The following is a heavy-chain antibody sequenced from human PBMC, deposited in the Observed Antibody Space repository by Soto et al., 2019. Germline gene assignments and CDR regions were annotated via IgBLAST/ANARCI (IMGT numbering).Heavy chain of an antibody. J-gene: IGHJ4*02. D-gene: IGHD2-8*01. CDR2: ISYDGSNK. V-gene: IGHV3-30-3*01. CDR3: ARALYCTNGVCYYFDY. CDR1: GFTFSSYA. Sequence: QPGGSLRLSCAASGFTFSSYAMHWVRQAPGKGLEWVAVISYDGSNKYYADSVKGRFTISRDNSKNTLYLQMNSLRAEDTAVYYCARALYCTNGVCYYFDYWGQGTLVTVSS.